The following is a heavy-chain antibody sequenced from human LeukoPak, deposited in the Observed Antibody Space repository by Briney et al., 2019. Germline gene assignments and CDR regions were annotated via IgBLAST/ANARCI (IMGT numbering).Heavy chain of an antibody. Sequence: GGSLRLSCAASGFTFSSYSMSWVRQAPGEGLEWVSFIGSSSGYIYYADSAKGRFTISRDNAKNSLYLQMNSLRAEDTAVYYCARDREARIVRGVNPTDYWGQGTLVTVSS. CDR3: ARDREARIVRGVNPTDY. D-gene: IGHD3-10*01. J-gene: IGHJ4*02. CDR1: GFTFSSYS. CDR2: IGSSSGYI. V-gene: IGHV3-21*01.